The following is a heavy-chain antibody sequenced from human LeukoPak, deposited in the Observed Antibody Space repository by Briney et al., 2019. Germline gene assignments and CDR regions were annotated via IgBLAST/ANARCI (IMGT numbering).Heavy chain of an antibody. D-gene: IGHD6-13*01. CDR2: FYSGGAT. CDR1: GFTVSSNY. CDR3: TSSSHSSIRFDY. J-gene: IGHJ4*02. Sequence: GGSLRLSCAASGFTVSSNYMIWVRQAPGKGLEWVSVFYSGGATYYADSVKGRFTISRDNSKNTLYLQMNSLRAEDTAVYYCTSSSHSSIRFDYWGQGTLVTVSS. V-gene: IGHV3-53*01.